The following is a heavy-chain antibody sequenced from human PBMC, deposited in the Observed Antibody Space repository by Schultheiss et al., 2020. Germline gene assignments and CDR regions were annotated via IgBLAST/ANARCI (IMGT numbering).Heavy chain of an antibody. D-gene: IGHD6-19*01. CDR1: GFTFSSYA. Sequence: GESLKISCAASGFTFSSYAMSWVRQAPGQGLMWVSRINSDGSSTNYADSVKGRFTISRDNVKNTLYLQMNSLRAEDTAVYYCAKDRRDSSGWYNWFDPWGQGTLVTVSS. J-gene: IGHJ5*02. CDR3: AKDRRDSSGWYNWFDP. V-gene: IGHV3-74*01. CDR2: INSDGSST.